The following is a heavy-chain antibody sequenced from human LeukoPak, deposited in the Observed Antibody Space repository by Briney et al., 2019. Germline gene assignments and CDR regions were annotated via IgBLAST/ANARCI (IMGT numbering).Heavy chain of an antibody. CDR2: ISYDGSNK. J-gene: IGHJ5*02. CDR1: GFTFSSYG. V-gene: IGHV3-30*03. CDR3: ATQSSGCPYH. D-gene: IGHD6-19*01. Sequence: PGGSLRLSCAASGFTFSSYGIHWVRQAPGKGLEWVAVISYDGSNKYYADSVKGRFTISRDNSKNTLYLQMNSLRAEDTAVYYCATQSSGCPYHWGQGTLVTVSS.